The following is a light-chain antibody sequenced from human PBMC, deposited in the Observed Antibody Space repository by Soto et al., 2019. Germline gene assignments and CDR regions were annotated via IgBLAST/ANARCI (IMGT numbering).Light chain of an antibody. CDR3: QHYNSYSEA. CDR1: QTISSW. Sequence: DLQMTQSPSTLSPSLGHRLNITCRASQTISSWFAWYQQKPAKAPKLLIYKASTLKSGVPSRFSGSGSGTEFTLTISSLQPDDFATYYCQHYNSYSEAFGQGTKVDNK. V-gene: IGKV1-5*03. CDR2: KAS. J-gene: IGKJ1*01.